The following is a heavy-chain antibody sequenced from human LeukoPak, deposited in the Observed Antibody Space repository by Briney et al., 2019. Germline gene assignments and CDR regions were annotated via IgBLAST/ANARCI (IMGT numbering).Heavy chain of an antibody. CDR2: ISGSGGST. CDR3: ARERGRYYYDSSGYGFDY. D-gene: IGHD3-22*01. J-gene: IGHJ4*02. Sequence: GGSLRLSCAASGFTFSSYAMSWVRQAPGKGLEWVSGISGSGGSTYYADSVKGRFTISRDNSKNTLYLQMNSLRAEDTAVYYCARERGRYYYDSSGYGFDYWGQRTLVTVSS. V-gene: IGHV3-23*01. CDR1: GFTFSSYA.